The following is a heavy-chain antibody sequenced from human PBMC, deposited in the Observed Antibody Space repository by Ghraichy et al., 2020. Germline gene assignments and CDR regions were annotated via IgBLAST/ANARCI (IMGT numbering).Heavy chain of an antibody. V-gene: IGHV3-23*01. CDR3: AKESKGVTGYYFDY. J-gene: IGHJ4*02. CDR1: GFTFSSYA. D-gene: IGHD5-18*01. CDR2: ISGSGGST. Sequence: GESLNISCAASGFTFSSYAMSWVRQAPGKGLEWVSAISGSGGSTYYADSVKGRFTISRDNSKNTLYLQMNSLRAEDTAVYYCAKESKGVTGYYFDYWGQGTLVTVSS.